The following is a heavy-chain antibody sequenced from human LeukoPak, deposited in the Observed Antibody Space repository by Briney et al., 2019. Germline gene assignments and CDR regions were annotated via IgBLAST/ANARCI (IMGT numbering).Heavy chain of an antibody. Sequence: PGGSLRLSCAASGFTVSSYAMSWVRQAPGKGLEWVSAISGSGGSTYYADSVKGRFTISRDNSKNTLYLQMNSLRAEDTAVYYCVKGVAVAGPFDYWGQGTLVTVSS. CDR1: GFTVSSYA. CDR3: VKGVAVAGPFDY. J-gene: IGHJ4*02. V-gene: IGHV3-23*01. CDR2: ISGSGGST. D-gene: IGHD6-19*01.